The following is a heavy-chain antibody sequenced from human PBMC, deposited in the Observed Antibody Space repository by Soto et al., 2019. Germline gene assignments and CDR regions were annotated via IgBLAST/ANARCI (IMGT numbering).Heavy chain of an antibody. Sequence: GGWLRLSRVASGFHSSSSAMRRVRQAPGKGLEWVSAISGSGGSADYVDSVKGRFTISRDNSKNTLYLQMNSLRAEDTAVYYCAKLQAYSYGPGAYFEYWGQGTLVTVSS. CDR2: ISGSGGSA. V-gene: IGHV3-23*01. J-gene: IGHJ4*02. CDR1: GFHSSSSA. D-gene: IGHD5-18*01. CDR3: AKLQAYSYGPGAYFEY.